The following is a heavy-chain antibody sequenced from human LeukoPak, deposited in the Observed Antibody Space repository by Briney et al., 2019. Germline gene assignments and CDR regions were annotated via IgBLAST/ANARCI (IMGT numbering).Heavy chain of an antibody. Sequence: ASVKVSCKASGYTFTGYYMHWVRQAPGQGLEWMGIINPSGGSTSYAQKLQGRVTMTTDTSTSTAYMELRSLRSDDTAVYYCARGGDYGDYIYDYWGQGTLVTVSS. CDR3: ARGGDYGDYIYDY. V-gene: IGHV1-46*01. CDR2: INPSGGST. CDR1: GYTFTGYY. D-gene: IGHD4-17*01. J-gene: IGHJ4*02.